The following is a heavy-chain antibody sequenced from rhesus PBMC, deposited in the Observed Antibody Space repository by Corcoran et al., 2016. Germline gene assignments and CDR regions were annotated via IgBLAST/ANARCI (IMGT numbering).Heavy chain of an antibody. D-gene: IGHD4-23*01. CDR3: ARDRDSNYFDY. CDR2: ISYSWST. V-gene: IGHV4-122*02. Sequence: QLQLQESGPGLVKPSETLSLTCAVSGYSISSGYGWSWIRQPPGKGLEWIGYISYSWSTSYNPSLKRRVTISIDTSKNQFSLKLSSVTAADTAVYYCARDRDSNYFDYWGQGVLVTVSS. CDR1: GYSISSGYG. J-gene: IGHJ4*01.